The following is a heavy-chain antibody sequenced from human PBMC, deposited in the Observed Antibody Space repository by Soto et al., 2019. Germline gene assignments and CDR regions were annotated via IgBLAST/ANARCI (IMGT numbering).Heavy chain of an antibody. CDR1: GFTFSSYA. V-gene: IGHV3-30-3*01. Sequence: PGGSLRLSCAASGFTFSSYAMNWVRQAPGKGLEWVAVISHDGSNKYYVDSEKGRFTISRANAKNTLFLQMNSLRAEDTAVYYCGNNRRFLRTHAMDVWGQGAPVTVSS. CDR2: ISHDGSNK. D-gene: IGHD3-3*01. J-gene: IGHJ6*02. CDR3: GNNRRFLRTHAMDV.